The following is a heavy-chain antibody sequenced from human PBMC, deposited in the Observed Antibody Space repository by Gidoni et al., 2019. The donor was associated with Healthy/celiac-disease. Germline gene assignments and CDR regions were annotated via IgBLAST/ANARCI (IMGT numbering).Heavy chain of an antibody. CDR2: FDPEDGET. CDR1: GYTLTEFS. V-gene: IGHV1-24*01. J-gene: IGHJ4*02. CDR3: ATEVKGAHYYDSSGLLFDY. Sequence: QVQLVQSGAEVKKPGASVKVSCKVSGYTLTEFSLHWVRQAPGKGLEWMGGFDPEDGETIYAQKVQGRVTMTEDTSTDTAYMELSSLRSEDTAVYYCATEVKGAHYYDSSGLLFDYWGQGTLVTVSS. D-gene: IGHD3-22*01.